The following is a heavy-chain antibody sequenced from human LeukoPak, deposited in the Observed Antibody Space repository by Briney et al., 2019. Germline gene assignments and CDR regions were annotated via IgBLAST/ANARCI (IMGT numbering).Heavy chain of an antibody. CDR1: GGTFSSYG. CDR3: ARMPGGSYLEYFQH. CDR2: ISAYNGNT. Sequence: ASVKVSCKASGGTFSSYGISWVRQAPGQGLEWMGWISAYNGNTNYAQKLQGRVTMTTDTSTSTAYMELRSLRSDDTAVYYCARMPGGSYLEYFQHWGQGTLVTVSS. V-gene: IGHV1-18*01. J-gene: IGHJ1*01. D-gene: IGHD1-26*01.